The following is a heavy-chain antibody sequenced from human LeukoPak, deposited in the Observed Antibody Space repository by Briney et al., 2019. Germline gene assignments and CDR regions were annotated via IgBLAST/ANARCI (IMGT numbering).Heavy chain of an antibody. J-gene: IGHJ6*03. CDR2: ISYSGTT. CDR1: GASITSYY. D-gene: IGHD6-6*01. Sequence: PSETLSLTCAVSGASITSYYWTWIRQPPGKGLEWIGTISYSGTTYYSPSLKSRVTISLDTSKNQFSLKLSSVTAADTAIYYCARDFSSSSTVYYYYYMDVWGKGTTVTVSS. V-gene: IGHV4-59*12. CDR3: ARDFSSSSTVYYYYYMDV.